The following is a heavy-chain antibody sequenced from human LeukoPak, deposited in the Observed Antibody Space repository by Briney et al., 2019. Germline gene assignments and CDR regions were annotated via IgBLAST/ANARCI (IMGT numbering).Heavy chain of an antibody. CDR3: ARRMGVYGSFDY. D-gene: IGHD3-10*01. V-gene: IGHV3-13*01. J-gene: IGHJ4*02. Sequence: PGGSLRLSCAASGSTFSSYDMHWVRQVTGKGLEWVSGIDTAGDTYYVGSGKGRFTISRENAKNSLYLQMNSLRAGDTAVYYCARRMGVYGSFDYWGQGTLVTVSS. CDR1: GSTFSSYD. CDR2: IDTAGDT.